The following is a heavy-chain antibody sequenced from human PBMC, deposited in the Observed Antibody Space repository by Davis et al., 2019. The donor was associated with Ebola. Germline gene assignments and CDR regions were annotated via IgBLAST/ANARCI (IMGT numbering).Heavy chain of an antibody. J-gene: IGHJ1*01. CDR1: GFTFTSYS. V-gene: IGHV3-23*01. Sequence: GESLKISCAASGFTFTSYSMTWVRQAPGKGLEWVSGISGSGSTYYADSVQGRFTLSRDNSKNTLYLHMNSLRVDDTAIYYCAIIGGWGTPFGDWGQGTLVTVSS. CDR3: AIIGGWGTPFGD. D-gene: IGHD7-27*01. CDR2: ISGSGST.